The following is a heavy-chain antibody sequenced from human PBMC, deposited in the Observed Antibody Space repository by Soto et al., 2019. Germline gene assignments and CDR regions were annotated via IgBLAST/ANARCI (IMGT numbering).Heavy chain of an antibody. J-gene: IGHJ6*02. Sequence: ASVKVSCKASGYTYSNYGITWVRQAPGQGLEWMGWINPNSGATNYAQKFQGRVTMTTDTSTSTVYMDLRSLRSDDTAVYYCAREGEMPYYYYGLDVWGQGTTVTVSS. CDR3: AREGEMPYYYYGLDV. CDR2: INPNSGAT. D-gene: IGHD3-16*01. V-gene: IGHV1-18*01. CDR1: GYTYSNYG.